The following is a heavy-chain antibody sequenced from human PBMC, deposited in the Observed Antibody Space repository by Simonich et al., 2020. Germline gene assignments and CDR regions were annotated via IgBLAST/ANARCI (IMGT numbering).Heavy chain of an antibody. CDR3: ARTYSGSYYYFDY. D-gene: IGHD1-26*01. CDR2: MNPNSGNK. V-gene: IGHV1-8*03. CDR1: GYTFTSYD. J-gene: IGHJ4*02. Sequence: QVQLVQSGAEVKKPGASVKVSCKASGYTFTSYDINWVRQATGQGLGWSGWMNPNSGNKGDAQKFQGRVTITRNTSISTAYMELSSLRSEDTAVYYCARTYSGSYYYFDYWGQGTLVTVSS.